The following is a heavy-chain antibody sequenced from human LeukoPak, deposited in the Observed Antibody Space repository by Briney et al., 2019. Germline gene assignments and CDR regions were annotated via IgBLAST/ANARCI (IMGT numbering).Heavy chain of an antibody. Sequence: SETLSLTCTVSGGSVSSSSYYWAWIRQPPGKGLEWIGSIYYSGSTYYNPSLKSRVTISVDTSKNQFSLKVSSVTAADAAVYYCARQHLEYCSGGSCYTKRYFDLWGRGTLVTVSS. J-gene: IGHJ2*01. CDR1: GGSVSSSSYY. CDR3: ARQHLEYCSGGSCYTKRYFDL. V-gene: IGHV4-39*01. CDR2: IYYSGST. D-gene: IGHD2-15*01.